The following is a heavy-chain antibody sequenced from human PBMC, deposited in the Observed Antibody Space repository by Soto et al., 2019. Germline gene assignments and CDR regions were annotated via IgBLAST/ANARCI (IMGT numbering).Heavy chain of an antibody. Sequence: SETRSLAGAVSGYSISSGYYRGWIRQPPGKGLEWIGSIYHRGSTYYNPSLKSRVTISVDTSKNQFSLKLSSVTAEDTAVYYCARAFGYGGNSGIDYWGQGTLVTASS. CDR2: IYHRGST. V-gene: IGHV4-38-2*01. CDR3: ARAFGYGGNSGIDY. D-gene: IGHD4-17*01. J-gene: IGHJ4*02. CDR1: GYSISSGYY.